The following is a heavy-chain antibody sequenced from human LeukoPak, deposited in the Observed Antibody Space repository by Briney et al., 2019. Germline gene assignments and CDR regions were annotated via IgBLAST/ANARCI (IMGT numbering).Heavy chain of an antibody. J-gene: IGHJ4*02. Sequence: SETLSLTCTVSGVSISGYYWIWIRQTPGRGLECIGSIFYRESFSYGGTTFYNPSLQSRVTISVDTSKNAFSLRLTSVTAADTAVYFCARQISGNKDYWGQGTLVTVSS. CDR3: ARQISGNKDY. V-gene: IGHV4-59*05. CDR2: IFYRESFSYGGTT. D-gene: IGHD1/OR15-1a*01. CDR1: GVSISGYY.